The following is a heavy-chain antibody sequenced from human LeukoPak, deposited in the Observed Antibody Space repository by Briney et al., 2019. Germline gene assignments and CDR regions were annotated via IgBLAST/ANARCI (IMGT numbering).Heavy chain of an antibody. CDR2: IWYDGSNK. Sequence: GGSLRLSCAASGFTFSSYGMPWVRQAPGKGLEWVAVIWYDGSNKYYADSVKGRFTISRDNSKNTLYLQMNSLRADDTAVYYCALRGAQYYFEYWGQGTLVTVSS. V-gene: IGHV3-33*01. CDR1: GFTFSSYG. J-gene: IGHJ4*02. CDR3: ALRGAQYYFEY.